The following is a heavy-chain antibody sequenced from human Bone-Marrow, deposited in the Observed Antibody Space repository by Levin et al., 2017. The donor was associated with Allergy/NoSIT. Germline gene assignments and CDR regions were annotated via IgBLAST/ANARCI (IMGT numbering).Heavy chain of an antibody. V-gene: IGHV1-8*01. CDR1: GYPFTSYD. D-gene: IGHD3-16*01. J-gene: IGHJ4*02. Sequence: GESLKISCEASGYPFTSYDINWARQATGQGLEWMGWMNPNSGDTGYAQKFQGRVTMTRNAAISTAYMELNSLRSEDTAVYYCARVWGSVDYWGQGTLVTVSS. CDR3: ARVWGSVDY. CDR2: MNPNSGDT.